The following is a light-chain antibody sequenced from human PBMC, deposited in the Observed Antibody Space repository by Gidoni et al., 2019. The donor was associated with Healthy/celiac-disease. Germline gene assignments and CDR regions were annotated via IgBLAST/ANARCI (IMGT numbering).Light chain of an antibody. CDR3: QQYYSTPMCS. Sequence: DSVMTQSPDSLAVSLGERATINCKSSQSVLYSSNNKNYLAWYQQKPGQPPKLLIYWASTRESGVPDRFSGSGSGTDFTLTISSLQAEDVAVYSCQQYYSTPMCSFXQXTKLEIK. J-gene: IGKJ2*04. V-gene: IGKV4-1*01. CDR2: WAS. CDR1: QSVLYSSNNKNY.